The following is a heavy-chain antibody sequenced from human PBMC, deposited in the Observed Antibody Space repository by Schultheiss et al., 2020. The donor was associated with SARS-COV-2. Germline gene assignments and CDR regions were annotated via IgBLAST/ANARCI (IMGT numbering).Heavy chain of an antibody. D-gene: IGHD5-18*01. CDR2: ISYDGSNK. V-gene: IGHV3-30*18. Sequence: GGSLRLSCAASGFTFSSYGLPWVRQAPGKGLEWVAVISYDGSNKHYADSVKGRFTISRDNSKNTLYLQMNSLRAEDTAVYYCAKDQPSYGYFFDYWGQGTLVTVSS. J-gene: IGHJ4*02. CDR3: AKDQPSYGYFFDY. CDR1: GFTFSSYG.